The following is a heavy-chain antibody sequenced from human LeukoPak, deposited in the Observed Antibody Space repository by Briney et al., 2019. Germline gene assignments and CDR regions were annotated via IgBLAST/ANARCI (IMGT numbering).Heavy chain of an antibody. Sequence: GRSLRLSCAASGFTFSNYWMHWVRQAPGKGPVWVSRIKSDGSSTRFADSVQGRFTISRDNGKNTVYLEMNSLRAEDTAVYYCARGGDTSNWYPGYFDYWGQGALVTVSS. CDR1: GFTFSNYW. J-gene: IGHJ4*02. CDR3: ARGGDTSNWYPGYFDY. D-gene: IGHD6-13*01. V-gene: IGHV3-74*01. CDR2: IKSDGSST.